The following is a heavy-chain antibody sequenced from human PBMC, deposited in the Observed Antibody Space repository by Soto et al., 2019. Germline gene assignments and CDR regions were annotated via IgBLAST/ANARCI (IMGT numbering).Heavy chain of an antibody. Sequence: QVQLVESGGGVVQPGRSLRLSCAASGFTFSSYAMHWVRQAPGKGPEGVAVISYDGSNKYYADSVKGRFTISRDNSKNTLYLQMNSLRAEDTAVYYCARGFLAAAGTFDYWGQGTLVTVSS. CDR3: ARGFLAAAGTFDY. D-gene: IGHD6-13*01. CDR2: ISYDGSNK. CDR1: GFTFSSYA. V-gene: IGHV3-30-3*01. J-gene: IGHJ4*02.